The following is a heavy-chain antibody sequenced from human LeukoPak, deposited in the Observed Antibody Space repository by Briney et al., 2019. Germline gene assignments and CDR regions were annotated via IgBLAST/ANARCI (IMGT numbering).Heavy chain of an antibody. CDR1: GYTFTSYG. V-gene: IGHV1-18*01. CDR3: ARDAAYXYDSSGXRXFDY. D-gene: IGHD3-22*01. CDR2: ISAYNGNT. J-gene: IGHJ4*02. Sequence: ASVKVSCKASGYTFTSYGISWVRQAPGQGLEWMGWISAYNGNTNYAQKLQGRVTMTTDTSTSTAYMELRSLRSDDTAVYYCARDAAYXYDSSGXRXFDYWGQGTLVTVS.